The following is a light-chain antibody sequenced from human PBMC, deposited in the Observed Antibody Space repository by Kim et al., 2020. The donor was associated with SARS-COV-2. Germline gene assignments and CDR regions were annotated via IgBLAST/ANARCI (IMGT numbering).Light chain of an antibody. V-gene: IGKV1-17*03. CDR1: KGISKN. CDR2: AAS. Sequence: SVGDRVTITCRPSKGISKNLAWFRQKAGKAPNHLIYAASSLQSGVPSRFSGSGSGTEFILTINSLQPEDFATYYCLQHDSYPWTFGQGTKVDIK. CDR3: LQHDSYPWT. J-gene: IGKJ1*01.